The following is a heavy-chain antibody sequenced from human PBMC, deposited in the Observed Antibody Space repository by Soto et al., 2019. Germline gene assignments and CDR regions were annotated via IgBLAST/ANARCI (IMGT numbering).Heavy chain of an antibody. CDR3: ARLASAVAGHRCFDP. V-gene: IGHV4-39*01. CDR1: GGSISSSDYY. D-gene: IGHD6-13*01. J-gene: IGHJ5*02. CDR2: IYYSGAT. Sequence: LQLQESGPGLVKPSETLSLTCTVSGGSISSSDYYWAWVRQPPGKGLEWIGSIYYSGATYNNPSLKSRVTISVDTSSDQFSLELRSVTAADTAVYYCARLASAVAGHRCFDPWGQGILVTVSS.